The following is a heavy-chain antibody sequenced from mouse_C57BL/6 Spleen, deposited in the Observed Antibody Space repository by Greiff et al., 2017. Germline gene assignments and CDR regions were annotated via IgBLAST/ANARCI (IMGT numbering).Heavy chain of an antibody. CDR2: IYPGDGDT. CDR3: ARYPYYYGSSYFDY. J-gene: IGHJ2*01. V-gene: IGHV1-82*01. D-gene: IGHD1-1*01. Sequence: VQLQQSGPELVKPGASVKISCKASGYAFSSSWMNWVKQRPGKGLEWIGRIYPGDGDTNYNGKFKGKATLTADKSSSTAYMQLSSLTSEDSAVYFCARYPYYYGSSYFDYWGQGTTLTVSS. CDR1: GYAFSSSW.